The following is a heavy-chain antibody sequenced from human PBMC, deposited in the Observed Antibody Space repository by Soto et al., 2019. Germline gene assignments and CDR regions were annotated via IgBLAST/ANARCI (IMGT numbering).Heavy chain of an antibody. CDR2: ISGYNGDT. Sequence: QGQLVQSGPEVKKPGASVKVSCKASGYTFTRYVIRWVRQAPGQGLEWMGWISGYNGDTNYAQKVQGRVTMTIDTSTSTSYMELRSLTSDDTAIYYCAKNGQLPYYYSGMDVWGQGTTVTVSS. D-gene: IGHD1-1*01. V-gene: IGHV1-18*01. CDR1: GYTFTRYV. CDR3: AKNGQLPYYYSGMDV. J-gene: IGHJ6*02.